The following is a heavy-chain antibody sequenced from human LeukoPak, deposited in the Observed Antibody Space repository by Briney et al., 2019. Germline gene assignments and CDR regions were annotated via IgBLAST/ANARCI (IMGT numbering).Heavy chain of an antibody. Sequence: GGSLRLSCAASGFTFDDYGMSWVRQAPGKGLEWVSGINWNGGSIGYADSVKGRFTISRDNAKNSLYLQMNSLRAEDTALYYCARGVYSSEYFDYWGQGTLVTVSS. CDR1: GFTFDDYG. V-gene: IGHV3-20*04. CDR2: INWNGGSI. J-gene: IGHJ4*02. D-gene: IGHD6-25*01. CDR3: ARGVYSSEYFDY.